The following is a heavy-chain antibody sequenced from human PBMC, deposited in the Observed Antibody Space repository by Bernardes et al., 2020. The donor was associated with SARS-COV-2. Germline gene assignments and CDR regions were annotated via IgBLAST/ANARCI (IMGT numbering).Heavy chain of an antibody. D-gene: IGHD3-22*01. CDR3: ARVHYFESSGYYDS. Sequence: VKVSCKASGYTFSIYGISWVRQAPGQGLEWMGWISSYNGNTDYAEKLEGRVTMTTDTSTSTVYMELRSLRSDDTAMYYCARVHYFESSGYYDSWGQGTRVSVSS. CDR1: GYTFSIYG. V-gene: IGHV1-18*01. CDR2: ISSYNGNT. J-gene: IGHJ5*01.